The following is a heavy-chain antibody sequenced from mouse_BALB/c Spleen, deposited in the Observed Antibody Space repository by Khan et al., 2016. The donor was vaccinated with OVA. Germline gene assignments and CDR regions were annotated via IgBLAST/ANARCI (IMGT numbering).Heavy chain of an antibody. D-gene: IGHD1-1*01. J-gene: IGHJ4*01. V-gene: IGHV1S41*01. CDR1: GYTFTSYW. CDR3: ATSNDCGSELDPLDY. CDR2: IAPGSGSD. Sequence: DLVKPGASVKLSCKAAGYTFTSYWINWIKQRPGQGLEWIGRIAPGSGSDYFNDMFKGKATLTIDKSSSTAYIQVRSLSSEDSAVYFGATSNDCGSELDPLDYWGQGTLVTVSS.